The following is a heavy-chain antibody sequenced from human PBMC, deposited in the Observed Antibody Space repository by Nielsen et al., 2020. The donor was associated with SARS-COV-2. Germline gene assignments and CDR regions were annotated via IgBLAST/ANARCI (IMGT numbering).Heavy chain of an antibody. J-gene: IGHJ3*02. CDR2: FDPEDGET. D-gene: IGHD3-22*01. CDR3: ASPTYYYDSSGYYYYAFDI. Sequence: ASVKVSCKVSGYTLTELSMHWVRQAPGKGLEWMGGFDPEDGETIYAQKFQGRVTMTEDTSTDTAYMELSSLRSEDTAVYYCASPTYYYDSSGYYYYAFDIWGQGTMVTVSS. V-gene: IGHV1-24*01. CDR1: GYTLTELS.